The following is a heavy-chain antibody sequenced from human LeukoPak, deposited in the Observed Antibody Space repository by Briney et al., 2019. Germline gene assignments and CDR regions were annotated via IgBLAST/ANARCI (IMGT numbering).Heavy chain of an antibody. Sequence: ASVKVSCKASGYTFTSYGISWVRQAPGQGLEWMGWISAYNGNTNYAQKLQGRVTMTTGTSTSTAYMELRSLRSDDTAVYYCARGVPSIAARPGFDYWGQGTLVTVSS. CDR1: GYTFTSYG. CDR3: ARGVPSIAARPGFDY. CDR2: ISAYNGNT. V-gene: IGHV1-18*01. D-gene: IGHD6-6*01. J-gene: IGHJ4*02.